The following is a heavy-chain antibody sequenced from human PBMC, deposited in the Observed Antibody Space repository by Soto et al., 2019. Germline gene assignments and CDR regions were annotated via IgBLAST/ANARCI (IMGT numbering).Heavy chain of an antibody. V-gene: IGHV3-30-3*01. Sequence: QVQLVESGGGEVQPGRSLRLSCAASGFTFSSYAMHWVRQAPGKGLEWVAVISYDGSNKYYADSVKGRFTISRDNSKNTLYLQMNSLRAEDTAVYYCARAVGYDSSGSIPNAFDIWGQGTMVTVSS. J-gene: IGHJ3*02. CDR2: ISYDGSNK. CDR1: GFTFSSYA. CDR3: ARAVGYDSSGSIPNAFDI. D-gene: IGHD3-22*01.